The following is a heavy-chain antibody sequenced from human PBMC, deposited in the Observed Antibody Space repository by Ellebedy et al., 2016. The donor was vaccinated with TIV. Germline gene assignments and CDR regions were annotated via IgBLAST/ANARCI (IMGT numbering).Heavy chain of an antibody. J-gene: IGHJ4*02. CDR2: ISSSSSTI. Sequence: PGGSLRLSCAASGFTFSRNWMSWVRQAPGKGLEWVSYISSSSSTIYYADSVKGRFTISRDNAKNSLYLQMNSLRDEDTAVYYCARVSDYGGNYYFDYWGQGTLVTVSS. CDR3: ARVSDYGGNYYFDY. CDR1: GFTFSRNW. V-gene: IGHV3-48*02. D-gene: IGHD4-23*01.